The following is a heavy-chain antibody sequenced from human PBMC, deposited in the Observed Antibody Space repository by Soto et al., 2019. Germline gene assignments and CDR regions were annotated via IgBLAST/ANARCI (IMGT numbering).Heavy chain of an antibody. CDR3: ARDRTDSGYYTNWLDP. D-gene: IGHD3-22*01. Sequence: ASVKVSCKASGGTFGSDAITWVRQAPGQGLEWVGRIIPIFGTTNYAQNLQGRVTISADKSTLTSHMELHSLTSDDTALYYCARDRTDSGYYTNWLDPWGQGTQVTVSS. CDR1: GGTFGSDA. CDR2: IIPIFGTT. J-gene: IGHJ5*02. V-gene: IGHV1-69*06.